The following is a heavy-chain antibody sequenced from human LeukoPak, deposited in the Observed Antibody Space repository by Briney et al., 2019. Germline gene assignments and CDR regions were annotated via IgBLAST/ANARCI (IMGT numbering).Heavy chain of an antibody. V-gene: IGHV3-30*07. CDR1: GFTFSTYA. CDR2: ISYDGTNK. D-gene: IGHD2-2*01. J-gene: IGHJ4*02. CDR3: AKPQVPAATLGPIDY. Sequence: HPGGSLRLSCAASGFTFSTYAIHWVRQAPGKGLEWVAVISYDGTNKNYADSVKGRFTISRDNSKNTLYLQLNSLRAEDTAVYYCAKPQVPAATLGPIDYWGQGALVTVSS.